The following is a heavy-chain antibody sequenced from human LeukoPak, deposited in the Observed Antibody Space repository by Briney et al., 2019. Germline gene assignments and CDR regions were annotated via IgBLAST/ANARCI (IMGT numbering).Heavy chain of an antibody. J-gene: IGHJ4*02. CDR2: ISGSGCST. CDR1: GFTFGSYA. V-gene: IGHV3-23*01. CDR3: AKALGVNYFDY. Sequence: GGSLRLSCAASGFTFGSYAMSWVRQAPGKGLEWVSSISGSGCSTYYADSVKGRFTFSRDNSMNTLYLQMNSLRAEDTAVYYCAKALGVNYFDYWGQGTLVTASS. D-gene: IGHD7-27*01.